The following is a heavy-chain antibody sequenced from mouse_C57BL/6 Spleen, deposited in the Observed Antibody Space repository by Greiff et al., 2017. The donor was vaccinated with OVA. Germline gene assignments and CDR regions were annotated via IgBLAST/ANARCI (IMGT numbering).Heavy chain of an antibody. CDR1: GYTFTSYW. V-gene: IGHV1-55*01. CDR2: IYPGSGST. Sequence: QVQLQQPGAELVKPGASVKMSCKASGYTFTSYWITWVKQRPGQGLEWIGDIYPGSGSTNYNEKFKSKATLTVDTSSSTAYMQLSSLTSEDSAVYYCARLNYGRSYPDYWGQGTTLTVSS. D-gene: IGHD1-1*01. CDR3: ARLNYGRSYPDY. J-gene: IGHJ2*01.